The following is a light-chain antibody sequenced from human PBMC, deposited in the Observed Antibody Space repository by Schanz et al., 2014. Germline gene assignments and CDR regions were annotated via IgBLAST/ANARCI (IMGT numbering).Light chain of an antibody. CDR2: GVS. CDR3: QQYNNWLTT. J-gene: IGKJ1*01. CDR1: QSGTNSY. V-gene: IGKV3-20*01. Sequence: EIVLTQSPGTLSLSPGERATVSCRASQSGTNSYLAWYQQKPGQAPRLLIYGVSSRATGIPDRFSGSGSGTDFTLTISSLQSEDVAVYYCQQYNNWLTTFGQGTRVEIK.